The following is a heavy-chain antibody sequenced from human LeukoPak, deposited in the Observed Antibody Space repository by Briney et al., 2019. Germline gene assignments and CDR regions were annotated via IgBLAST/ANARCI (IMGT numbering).Heavy chain of an antibody. CDR2: ISAYNGNT. V-gene: IGHV1-18*01. CDR1: GGTFSSYG. D-gene: IGHD3-22*01. Sequence: ASVKVSCKASGGTFSSYGISWVRQAPGQGLEWMGWISAYNGNTNYAQKLQGRVTMTTDTSTSTAYMELRSLRSDDTAVYYCAITPTYYYDSSGLRGDYWGQGTLVTVSS. CDR3: AITPTYYYDSSGLRGDY. J-gene: IGHJ4*02.